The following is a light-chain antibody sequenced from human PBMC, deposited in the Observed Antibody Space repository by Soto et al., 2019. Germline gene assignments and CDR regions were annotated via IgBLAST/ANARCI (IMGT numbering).Light chain of an antibody. V-gene: IGKV1D-12*01. CDR3: QQANSFPHT. CDR2: AAS. J-gene: IGKJ4*01. Sequence: IQMTQSPSSVSASVGDRVTITCRASQGISSWLVWYQQKPGKAPKLLIYAASSLQSGVPSRFSGSGSGTDFTLTISSLQPEDFATYYCQQANSFPHTFGGGTKVDIK. CDR1: QGISSW.